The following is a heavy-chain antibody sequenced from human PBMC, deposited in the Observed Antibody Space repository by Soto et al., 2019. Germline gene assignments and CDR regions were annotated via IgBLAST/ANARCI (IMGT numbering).Heavy chain of an antibody. CDR2: LNTDGSST. CDR3: ALFSSDIVY. Sequence: GGSLRLSCAASGFTFSSYWMHWVRQAPGKGLLWVSRLNTDGSSTTYADSVKGRFTISRDNAKNTLYLQMHSLRAEDTAVYYCALFSSDIVYWGQGTQVTVSS. J-gene: IGHJ4*02. D-gene: IGHD5-12*01. V-gene: IGHV3-74*01. CDR1: GFTFSSYW.